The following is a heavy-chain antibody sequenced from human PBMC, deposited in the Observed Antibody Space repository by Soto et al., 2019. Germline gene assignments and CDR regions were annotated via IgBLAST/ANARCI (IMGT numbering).Heavy chain of an antibody. CDR2: IYYSGST. D-gene: IGHD3-10*01. V-gene: IGHV4-59*08. Sequence: QVQLQESGPGLVKPSETLSLTCTVSGGSISSYYWSWIRQPPGKGLEWIGYIYYSGSTNYNPSLKSRVTISVDTSKTQFSQKLSSVTAADTAVYYCARSRIWFGELFNWGQGTLVTVSS. CDR1: GGSISSYY. CDR3: ARSRIWFGELFN. J-gene: IGHJ4*02.